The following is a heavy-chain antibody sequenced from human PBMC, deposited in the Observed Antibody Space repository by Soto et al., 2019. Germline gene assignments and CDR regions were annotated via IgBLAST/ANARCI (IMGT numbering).Heavy chain of an antibody. CDR1: GYSFTSYW. CDR3: ATPSPYYDFWSGYSPNYYYGMDA. J-gene: IGHJ6*02. Sequence: GESLKISCKGSGYSFTSYWISWVRQMPGKGLEWMGRIDPSDSYTNYSPSFQGHVTISADKSISTAYLQWSSLKASDTAMYYCATPSPYYDFWSGYSPNYYYGMDAWGQGTTVTVSS. D-gene: IGHD3-3*01. V-gene: IGHV5-10-1*01. CDR2: IDPSDSYT.